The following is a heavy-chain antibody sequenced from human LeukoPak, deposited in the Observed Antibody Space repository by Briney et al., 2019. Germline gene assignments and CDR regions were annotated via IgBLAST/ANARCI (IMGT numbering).Heavy chain of an antibody. J-gene: IGHJ2*01. CDR3: ARVPAARGLMDWYFDL. CDR1: GGSISSYY. Sequence: PSETLSLTCTVSGGSISSYYWSWIRQPPGKGLEWIGYIYYSGSTNYNPSLKSRVTISVDTSKNQFSLKLSSATAADTAVYYCARVPAARGLMDWYFDLWGRGTLVTVSS. V-gene: IGHV4-59*08. CDR2: IYYSGST. D-gene: IGHD2-2*01.